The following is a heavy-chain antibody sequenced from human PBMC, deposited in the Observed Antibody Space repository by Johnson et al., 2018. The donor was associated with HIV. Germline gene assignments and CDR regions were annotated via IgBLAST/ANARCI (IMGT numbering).Heavy chain of an antibody. CDR1: GFTFSSYG. V-gene: IGHV3-NL1*01. CDR3: ARLRRQKGGGAFDV. Sequence: QMLLVESGGGVVQPGGSLRLSCAASGFTFSSYGLHWVRQAPGKGLQWVSSMSGGGGSAYYSDSVKGRFTISSDTSKNTVDLQMNSLRDVDTAVYYCARLRRQKGGGAFDVWGQGTLVTVSS. D-gene: IGHD4-17*01. J-gene: IGHJ3*01. CDR2: MSGGGGSA.